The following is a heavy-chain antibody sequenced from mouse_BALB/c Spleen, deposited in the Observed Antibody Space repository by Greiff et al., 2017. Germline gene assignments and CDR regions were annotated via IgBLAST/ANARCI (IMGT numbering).Heavy chain of an antibody. D-gene: IGHD1-1*01. V-gene: IGHV1-7*01. CDR1: GYTFTSYW. J-gene: IGHJ2*01. Sequence: VQLQQSGADLAKPGASVKMSCKASGYTFTSYWMHWVKQRPGQGLEWIGYINPSTGYTEYNQKFKDKATLTADKSSSTAYMQLSSLTSEDSAVYYCASYYYGSSYFDYWGQGTTLTVSS. CDR2: INPSTGYT. CDR3: ASYYYGSSYFDY.